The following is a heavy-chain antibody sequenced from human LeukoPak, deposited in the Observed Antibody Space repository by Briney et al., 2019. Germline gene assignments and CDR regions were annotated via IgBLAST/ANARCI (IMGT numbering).Heavy chain of an antibody. J-gene: IGHJ4*02. CDR2: ISSSSSTI. V-gene: IGHV3-48*02. Sequence: GGSLRLSCAASGFTFCSYSMNWVRQAPGKGLEGVSYISSSSSTIYYADSVKGRFTISRDNAKNSLYLQMNSLRDEDTAVYYCASNPSYSSSWEGGFDYWGQGTLVTVSS. CDR1: GFTFCSYS. CDR3: ASNPSYSSSWEGGFDY. D-gene: IGHD6-13*01.